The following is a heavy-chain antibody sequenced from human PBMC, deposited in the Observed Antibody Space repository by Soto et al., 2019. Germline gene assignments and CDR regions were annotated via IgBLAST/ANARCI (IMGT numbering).Heavy chain of an antibody. Sequence: GGSLRLSCAASGFTFSSYAMSWVRQAPGKGLEWVSAISGSGGSTYYADSVKGRFTISRDNSKNTLYLQMNSLRAEDTAVYYCAKDGQDIVVVVAATWLDPWGQGTLVTVSS. CDR3: AKDGQDIVVVVAATWLDP. CDR1: GFTFSSYA. D-gene: IGHD2-15*01. CDR2: ISGSGGST. V-gene: IGHV3-23*01. J-gene: IGHJ5*02.